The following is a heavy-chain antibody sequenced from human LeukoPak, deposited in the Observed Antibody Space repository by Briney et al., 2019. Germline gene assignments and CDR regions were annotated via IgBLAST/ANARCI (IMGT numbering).Heavy chain of an antibody. CDR3: ARVPYLPYSSSWYRDWYFDL. CDR1: GFTFSSYW. V-gene: IGHV3-74*01. CDR2: INSDGSST. Sequence: PGGSLRLSCAASGFTFSSYWMHWVRQAPGKGLVWVSRINSDGSSTIYADSVKGRFTISRDNAKNTLYLQMNSLRAEDTAVYYCARVPYLPYSSSWYRDWYFDLWGRGTLVTVSS. D-gene: IGHD6-13*01. J-gene: IGHJ2*01.